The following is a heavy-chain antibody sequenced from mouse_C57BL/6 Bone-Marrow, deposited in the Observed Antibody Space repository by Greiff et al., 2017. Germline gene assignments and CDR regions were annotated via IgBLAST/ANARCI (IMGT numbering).Heavy chain of an antibody. CDR3: ARDPRSYAMDY. Sequence: DVKLVESEGGLVQPGSSLKLSCTASGFTFSDYYMAWVRPVPEKGLEWVANINYDGSSTYYLASLKSRFIISSGNAKNILYLQMSSLKSEDTATYYCARDPRSYAMDYWGQGTSVTVSS. J-gene: IGHJ4*01. V-gene: IGHV5-16*01. CDR2: INYDGSST. CDR1: GFTFSDYY.